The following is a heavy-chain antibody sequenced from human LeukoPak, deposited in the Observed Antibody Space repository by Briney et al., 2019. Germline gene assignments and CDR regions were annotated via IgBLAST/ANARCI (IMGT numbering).Heavy chain of an antibody. J-gene: IGHJ3*02. CDR1: GGSISSSSYY. V-gene: IGHV4-61*01. Sequence: PSETLSLTCTVSGGSISSSSYYWSWIRQPPGKGLEWLGYIYYSGSTNYNPSLKSRVTISVDTSKNQFSLKLSSVTAADTAVYYCASYDSSGYQHDAFGIWGQGTMVTVSS. CDR3: ASYDSSGYQHDAFGI. CDR2: IYYSGST. D-gene: IGHD3-22*01.